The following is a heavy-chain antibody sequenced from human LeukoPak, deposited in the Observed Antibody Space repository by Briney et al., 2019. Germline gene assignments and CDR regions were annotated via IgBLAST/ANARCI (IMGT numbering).Heavy chain of an antibody. CDR3: ARAQIFGVVIKGTDYFDY. V-gene: IGHV4-39*07. CDR1: GGSISSSSYY. J-gene: IGHJ4*02. CDR2: IYYSGST. Sequence: SEALSLTCTVSGGSISSSSYYWGWIRQPPGKGLEWIGSIYYSGSTYYNPSLKSRVTISVDTSKNQFSLKLSSVTAADTAVYYCARAQIFGVVIKGTDYFDYWGQGTLVTVSS. D-gene: IGHD3-3*01.